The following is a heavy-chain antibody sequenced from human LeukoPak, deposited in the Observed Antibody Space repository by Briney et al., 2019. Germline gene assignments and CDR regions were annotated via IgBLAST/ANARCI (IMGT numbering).Heavy chain of an antibody. CDR2: ISYDGSNK. Sequence: GGSLRLSCAASGFTFSSYAMHWVRQAPGKGLEWVAVISYDGSNKYYADSVKGRFTISRDNSKNTLYLQMNSLRAEDTAVYYCAREALTSYYYGSGRGLYFDYWGQGTLVTVSS. V-gene: IGHV3-30-3*01. J-gene: IGHJ4*02. D-gene: IGHD3-10*01. CDR1: GFTFSSYA. CDR3: AREALTSYYYGSGRGLYFDY.